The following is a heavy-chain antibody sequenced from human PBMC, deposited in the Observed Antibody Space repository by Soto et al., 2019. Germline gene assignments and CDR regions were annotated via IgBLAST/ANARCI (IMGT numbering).Heavy chain of an antibody. J-gene: IGHJ4*02. Sequence: SGGSLRLSCAASGFTFSTYEMNWVRQAPGKGLEWVSYISSSASTIYYADSVGGRFTISRDNAKNSLHLQMNSLRVEDTAVYYCARDYRGEFDYWGQGTLVTVSS. D-gene: IGHD2-21*01. CDR1: GFTFSTYE. CDR3: ARDYRGEFDY. CDR2: ISSSASTI. V-gene: IGHV3-48*03.